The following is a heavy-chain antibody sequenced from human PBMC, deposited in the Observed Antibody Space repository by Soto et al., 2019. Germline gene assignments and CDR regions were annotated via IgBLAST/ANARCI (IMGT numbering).Heavy chain of an antibody. V-gene: IGHV4-30-2*01. D-gene: IGHD6-13*01. Sequence: PLETLSLTCAVSGGSISSGGYSWSWIRQPPGKGLEWIGYIYHSGSTYYNPSLKSRVTISVDRSKNQFSLKLSSVTAADTAVYYCARGSYSSSSGYGMDVWGQGTTVTVSS. CDR2: IYHSGST. CDR3: ARGSYSSSSGYGMDV. CDR1: GGSISSGGYS. J-gene: IGHJ6*02.